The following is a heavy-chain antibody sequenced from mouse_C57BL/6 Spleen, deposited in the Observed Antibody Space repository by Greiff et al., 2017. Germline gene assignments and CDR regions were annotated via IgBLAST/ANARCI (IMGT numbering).Heavy chain of an antibody. D-gene: IGHD1-1*01. CDR2: ISDGGSYT. CDR3: ARDDGSSYGDAMDY. V-gene: IGHV5-4*01. J-gene: IGHJ4*01. CDR1: GFTFSSYA. Sequence: EVMLVESGGGLVKPGGSLKLSCAASGFTFSSYAMSWVRQTPEKRLEWVATISDGGSYTYYPDNVKGRFTISRDNAKNNLYLQMSHLKSEDTAMYYCARDDGSSYGDAMDYWGQGTSVTVSS.